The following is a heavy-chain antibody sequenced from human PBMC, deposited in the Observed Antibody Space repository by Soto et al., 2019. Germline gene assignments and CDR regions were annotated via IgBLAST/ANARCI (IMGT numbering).Heavy chain of an antibody. CDR1: GYTFTNND. CDR2: MNPGSGDT. Sequence: ASVKVSCKASGYTFTNNDVSWVRQATGQGLEWMGWMNPGSGDTGYAQKFQGRVTMTRDISIATAYMELSSLRSDDTAIYYCATMATFGSLNWFEPWGQGTLVTSPQ. D-gene: IGHD3-10*01. CDR3: ATMATFGSLNWFEP. J-gene: IGHJ5*02. V-gene: IGHV1-8*01.